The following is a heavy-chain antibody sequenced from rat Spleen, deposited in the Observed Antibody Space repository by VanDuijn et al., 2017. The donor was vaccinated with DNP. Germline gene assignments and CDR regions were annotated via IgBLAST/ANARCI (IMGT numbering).Heavy chain of an antibody. V-gene: IGHV5-7*01. CDR2: INFDGSNT. Sequence: EVQLVESGGGLVQPGNSLKLSCAASGFTFSDHNMAWVRQAPKKGLEWVATINFDGSNTYYRDSVKGRFTISRDNAKSSLSLQMNSLKSEDTATYYCARHSSFYDGSYYWYFDFWGPGTMVTVSS. CDR3: ARHSSFYDGSYYWYFDF. D-gene: IGHD1-12*02. CDR1: GFTFSDHN. J-gene: IGHJ1*01.